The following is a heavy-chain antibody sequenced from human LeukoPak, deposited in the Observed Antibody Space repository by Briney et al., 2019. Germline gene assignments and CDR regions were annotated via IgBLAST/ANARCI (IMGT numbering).Heavy chain of an antibody. Sequence: PGGSLRLFCAASGFTFANNAMSWVRQAPGKGLEWGSAISSSGANIYYADSVRGRFTVSRDNSKNTLYLQMNSPRAEDTALSYWAKCAWFGDAPGGDYWGQGTLVTVSS. J-gene: IGHJ4*02. V-gene: IGHV3-23*01. CDR2: ISSSGANI. CDR3: AKCAWFGDAPGGDY. CDR1: GFTFANNA. D-gene: IGHD3-10*01.